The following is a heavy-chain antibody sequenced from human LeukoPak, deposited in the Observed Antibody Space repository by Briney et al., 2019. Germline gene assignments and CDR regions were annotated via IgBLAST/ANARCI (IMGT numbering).Heavy chain of an antibody. Sequence: ASVKVSCKASRGTFSSYAISWVRQAPGQGLEWMGWISVFNGNAHYAQKLQGRVTMTTDTSTTTAYMELKGLMSDDTAVYYCARDRTSTVSSPSDSFDIWGQGTMVTVSS. CDR1: RGTFSSYA. V-gene: IGHV1-18*01. CDR2: ISVFNGNA. J-gene: IGHJ3*02. CDR3: ARDRTSTVSSPSDSFDI. D-gene: IGHD5/OR15-5a*01.